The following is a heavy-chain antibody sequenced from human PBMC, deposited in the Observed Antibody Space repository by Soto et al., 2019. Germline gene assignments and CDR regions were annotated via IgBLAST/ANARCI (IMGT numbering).Heavy chain of an antibody. CDR2: INHSGST. D-gene: IGHD6-13*01. J-gene: IGHJ5*02. CDR3: ARGTTYSSSWSNWFDP. Sequence: SETLSLTCAVYGGSFSGYYWSWIRQPPGKGLEWIGEINHSGSTNYNPSLKSRVTISVDTSKNQFSLKLSSVTAADTAVYYCARGTTYSSSWSNWFDPWVQGTLVTVSS. V-gene: IGHV4-34*01. CDR1: GGSFSGYY.